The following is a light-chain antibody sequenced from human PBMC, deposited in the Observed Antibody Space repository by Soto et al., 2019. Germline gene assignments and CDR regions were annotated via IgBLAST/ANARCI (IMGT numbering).Light chain of an antibody. CDR3: MQSTQLPPT. J-gene: IGKJ5*01. CDR2: EVS. V-gene: IGKV2D-29*02. Sequence: DVVMTQTPLSLSVAPGQPASISCKSSQSLLHITGETFLFWYLQKPGQSPQLLIYEVSTRVSGVPDRCSGSGSGTYFTLEISRVETDDVGIYYCMQSTQLPPTFGQGTRLGIE. CDR1: QSLLHITGETF.